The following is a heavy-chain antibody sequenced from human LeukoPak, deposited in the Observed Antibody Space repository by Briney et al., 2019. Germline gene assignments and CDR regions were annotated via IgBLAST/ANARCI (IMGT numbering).Heavy chain of an antibody. V-gene: IGHV4-59*01. D-gene: IGHD3-9*01. Sequence: SETLSLTCTVSGGSISSYYWSWIRQPPGKGLEWIGYIYYSGSTNYNPSLKSRVTISVDTSKNQFSLKLSSVTAADTAVYYCASRYDILTGAFDHWGQGILVTVSS. CDR3: ASRYDILTGAFDH. CDR1: GGSISSYY. CDR2: IYYSGST. J-gene: IGHJ4*02.